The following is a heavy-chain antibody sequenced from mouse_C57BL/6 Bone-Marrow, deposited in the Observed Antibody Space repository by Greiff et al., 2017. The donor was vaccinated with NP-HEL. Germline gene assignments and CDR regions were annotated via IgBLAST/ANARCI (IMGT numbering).Heavy chain of an antibody. V-gene: IGHV1-11*01. CDR1: GYTFTDHI. Sequence: VQLKQSGAELASPGASVTLSCKASGYTFTDHIMNWVKKRPGQGLEWIGRIYPVSGETNYNQKFMGKATFTVDQSYSTVYMVLSSLTSEDAAVYYCGRVDYDDAMDYWGQGTSVTVSS. CDR3: GRVDYDDAMDY. CDR2: IYPVSGET. D-gene: IGHD2-4*01. J-gene: IGHJ4*01.